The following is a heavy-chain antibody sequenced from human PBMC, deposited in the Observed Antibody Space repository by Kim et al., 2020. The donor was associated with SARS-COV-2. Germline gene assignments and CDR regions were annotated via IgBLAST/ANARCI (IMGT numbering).Heavy chain of an antibody. V-gene: IGHV3-23*01. CDR3: AKYFGSSGSEFHH. J-gene: IGHJ1*01. Sequence: GGSLRLSCAASGFTFSAYAMGWVRQATGKGLEWVSGISGSDATTYYADSVKGRFIISRDNSKNTLHLQMNSLRAEDTAIYYCAKYFGSSGSEFHHWGQGTLVTVSS. CDR1: GFTFSAYA. D-gene: IGHD3-22*01. CDR2: ISGSDATT.